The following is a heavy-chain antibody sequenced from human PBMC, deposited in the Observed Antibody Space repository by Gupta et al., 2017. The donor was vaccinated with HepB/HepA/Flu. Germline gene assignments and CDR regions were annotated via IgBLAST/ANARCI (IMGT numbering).Heavy chain of an antibody. CDR2: ITIRGHTT. Sequence: EVQLLESGGGLVQPGGSLRLSCAASGFTFSSHAMSWVRQAPGKGLEWVSSITIRGHTTYYADSVKGRFTIYRDNSKNTVFLQMNSLRVEDTAVYFCANEIRPNDYWGQGTLVTVSS. CDR3: ANEIRPNDY. J-gene: IGHJ4*02. V-gene: IGHV3-23*01. CDR1: GFTFSSHA.